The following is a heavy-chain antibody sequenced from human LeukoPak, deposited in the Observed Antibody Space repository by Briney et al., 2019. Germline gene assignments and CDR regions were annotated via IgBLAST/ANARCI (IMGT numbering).Heavy chain of an antibody. CDR2: IRYDGNNK. V-gene: IGHV3-30*02. CDR1: GFTFSSSD. Sequence: QAGVSLRLSCAASGFTFSSSDMHWVRQAPGKGLEWVAFIRYDGNNKYYADSVKGRPTITRDNSKNTLYLQMNSLRAADTAVYYCAKGYRNHLLILLDSWGQGTLVTVSS. J-gene: IGHJ5*01. D-gene: IGHD3-16*01. CDR3: AKGYRNHLLILLDS.